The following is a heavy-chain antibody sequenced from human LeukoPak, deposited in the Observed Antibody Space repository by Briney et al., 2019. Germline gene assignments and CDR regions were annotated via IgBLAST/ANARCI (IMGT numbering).Heavy chain of an antibody. CDR1: GYTFTDYY. D-gene: IGHD6-6*01. CDR2: VDPEDGET. V-gene: IGHV1-69-2*01. Sequence: VNVSCKVSGYTFTDYYMHWVQQAPGKGLECMELVDPEDGETIYAEKFQGRVTISADTSTDTAYMELSSLRSEDTAVYYCATSYSSSSPFDYWGQGTLVTVSS. J-gene: IGHJ4*02. CDR3: ATSYSSSSPFDY.